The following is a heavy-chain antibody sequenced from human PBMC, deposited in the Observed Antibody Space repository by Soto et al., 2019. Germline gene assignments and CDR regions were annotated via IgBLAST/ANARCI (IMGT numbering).Heavy chain of an antibody. CDR2: IRNQTYSGAT. Sequence: QPGGSLRLSCTASGFTFGNYAINWVRQAPGKGLEWVGLIRNQTYSGATEYAASMKGRFTTSRDDSKNIAYLQMNSLKTEDSAVYYCTRAESPNIAYFFDYWGQGTLVTVSS. CDR3: TRAESPNIAYFFDY. J-gene: IGHJ4*02. CDR1: GFTFGNYA. V-gene: IGHV3-49*04.